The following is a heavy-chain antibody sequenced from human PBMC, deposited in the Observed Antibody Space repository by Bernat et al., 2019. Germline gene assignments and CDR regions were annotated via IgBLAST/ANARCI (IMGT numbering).Heavy chain of an antibody. CDR2: ISYDGSNK. Sequence: QVQLVESGGGVVQPGRSLRLSCAASGFTFSSYAMHWVRQAPGKGLEWVAVISYDGSNKYYADSVKGRFTISRDNSKNTLYLQMNSLRAEDTAVYYCARVVDSSGYWPTLDYWGQGTLVTVSS. D-gene: IGHD3-22*01. CDR1: GFTFSSYA. V-gene: IGHV3-30-3*01. J-gene: IGHJ4*02. CDR3: ARVVDSSGYWPTLDY.